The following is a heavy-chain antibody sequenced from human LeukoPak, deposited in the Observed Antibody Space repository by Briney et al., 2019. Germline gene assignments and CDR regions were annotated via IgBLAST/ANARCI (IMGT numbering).Heavy chain of an antibody. J-gene: IGHJ3*02. D-gene: IGHD1-26*01. CDR1: GGSITHYY. V-gene: IGHV4-59*01. Sequence: SETLSLTCTASGGSITHYYWTWIRQPPGKTLEWIGYSYYSGSTKYNPSLKSRVTISVDTSNNQFSLNLRSVTAADTAVYYCATTTSGGDAFDIWGQGTMVTVSS. CDR2: SYYSGST. CDR3: ATTTSGGDAFDI.